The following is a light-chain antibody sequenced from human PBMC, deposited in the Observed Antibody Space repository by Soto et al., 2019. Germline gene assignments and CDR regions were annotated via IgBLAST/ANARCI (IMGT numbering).Light chain of an antibody. V-gene: IGKV4-1*01. CDR2: WAS. Sequence: DIVMTQSPDSLAVSLGERATINCKSSQSVLYSSNNKNSVAWYQQKPGQPPQLLFYWASTRESGVPDRFSGSGSGTHFTLTITSLQAEDVAVYYCQQYYSSPPTFGQGTKVDIK. CDR3: QQYYSSPPT. CDR1: QSVLYSSNNKNS. J-gene: IGKJ1*01.